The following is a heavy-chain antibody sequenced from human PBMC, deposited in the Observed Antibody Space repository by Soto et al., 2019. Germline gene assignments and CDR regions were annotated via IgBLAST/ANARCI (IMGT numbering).Heavy chain of an antibody. CDR1: GFTFSSYA. J-gene: IGHJ3*02. Sequence: EVQLLESGGGLVQPGGSLRLSCAASGFTFSSYAMSWVRQAPGKGLEWVSAISGSGGSTYYADSVKGRFTISRDNSKNTLYLQMNSLRAEDTAVYYCAKDEGYCTNGVCYYGAFDIWGQGTMVTVSS. CDR3: AKDEGYCTNGVCYYGAFDI. CDR2: ISGSGGST. D-gene: IGHD2-8*01. V-gene: IGHV3-23*01.